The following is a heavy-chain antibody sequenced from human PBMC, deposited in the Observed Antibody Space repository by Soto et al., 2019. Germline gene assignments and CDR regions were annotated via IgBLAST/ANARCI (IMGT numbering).Heavy chain of an antibody. CDR2: INAGNGNT. J-gene: IGHJ4*02. V-gene: IGHV1-3*01. CDR1: GYTFTSYA. CDR3: ARGIEEGATPFDY. Sequence: ASVKVSCKASGYTFTSYAMHWVRQAPGQRLEWMGWINAGNGNTKYSQKFQGRVTITRDTSASTAYMELSSLRSEDTAVYYCARGIEEGATPFDYWGQGTLVTVSS. D-gene: IGHD1-26*01.